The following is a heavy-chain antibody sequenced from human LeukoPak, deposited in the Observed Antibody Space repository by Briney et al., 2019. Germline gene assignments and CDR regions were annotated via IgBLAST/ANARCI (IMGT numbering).Heavy chain of an antibody. D-gene: IGHD3-10*01. CDR3: AKDRISYTTSPGELSH. J-gene: IGHJ4*02. CDR1: GFTFSSYA. V-gene: IGHV3-23*01. CDR2: ISGSGTST. Sequence: GGSLRLSCAASGFTFSSYAMSWVRQAPGKGLEWVSAISGSGTSTFYADSVKGRFTISRDNSLYTVYLQMDSLRGDDTAVYYCAKDRISYTTSPGELSHWGQGTLVIVSS.